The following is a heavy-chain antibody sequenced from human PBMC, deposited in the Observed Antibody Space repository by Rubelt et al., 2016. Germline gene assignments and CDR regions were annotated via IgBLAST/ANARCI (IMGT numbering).Heavy chain of an antibody. CDR2: INPNTGGT. CDR1: GYTFTDYF. CDR3: ARTGARYYFDY. V-gene: IGHV1-2*06. D-gene: IGHD1-1*01. Sequence: QVQLVQSGAEVKKPGASVKVSCKASGYTFTDYFIHWVRQAPGQGLEWMGRINPNTGGTNFAQKFQGRVTRTRDTSISTAYMELSRLRSDDTAVYYCARTGARYYFDYWGQGTLVTVSA. J-gene: IGHJ4*02.